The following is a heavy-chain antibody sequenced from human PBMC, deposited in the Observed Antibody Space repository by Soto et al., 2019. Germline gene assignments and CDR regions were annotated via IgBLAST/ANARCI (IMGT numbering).Heavy chain of an antibody. V-gene: IGHV4-61*01. J-gene: IGHJ4*02. D-gene: IGHD4-17*01. Sequence: SETLSLTCTVSGGSVSSGSYYWSWIRQPPGKGLEWIGYIYYSGSTYYNPSLKSRVTISVDTSKNQFSLKLSSVTAADTAVYYCARGPVTTVTDYWGQGTLVTVSS. CDR1: GGSVSSGSYY. CDR2: IYYSGST. CDR3: ARGPVTTVTDY.